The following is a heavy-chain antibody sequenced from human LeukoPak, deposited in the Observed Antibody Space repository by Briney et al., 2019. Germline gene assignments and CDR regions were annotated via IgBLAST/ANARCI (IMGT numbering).Heavy chain of an antibody. J-gene: IGHJ3*02. D-gene: IGHD3-22*01. CDR3: AGHRITMIVYDAFDI. CDR1: GFTFSSYS. CDR2: ISSSSSYI. Sequence: GGSLSLSCAASGFTFSSYSMNWVRQAPGKGLEWVSSISSSSSYIYYADSVKGRFTISRDNAKNSLYLQMNSLRAEDTAVYYCAGHRITMIVYDAFDIWGQGTMVTVSS. V-gene: IGHV3-21*01.